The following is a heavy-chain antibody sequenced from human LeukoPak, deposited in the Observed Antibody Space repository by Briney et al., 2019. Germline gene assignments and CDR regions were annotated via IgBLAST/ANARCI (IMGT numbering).Heavy chain of an antibody. CDR3: AKVIAAAGTSAFDI. Sequence: GGSLRLSCAASGFTVSSNYMSWVRQAPGKGLEWVSVIYSGGSTYYADSVKGRFTISRDNSKNTLYLQVNSLRAEDTAVHYCAKVIAAAGTSAFDIWGQGTMVTVSS. CDR2: IYSGGST. V-gene: IGHV3-53*01. CDR1: GFTVSSNY. D-gene: IGHD6-13*01. J-gene: IGHJ3*02.